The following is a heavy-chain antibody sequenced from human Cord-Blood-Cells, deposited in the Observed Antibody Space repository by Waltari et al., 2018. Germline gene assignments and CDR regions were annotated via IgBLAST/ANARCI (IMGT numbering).Heavy chain of an antibody. CDR1: GYTFTGYY. CDR3: ARDLFQVVVVPAANWFDP. Sequence: QVQLVQSGAEVKKPGASVKVSCKASGYTFTGYYMHWVRQAPGQGLEWMGWINPNSGGTNYAQKFQGRVTMTRDTSISTAYMELSRLRSDDTAVYYCARDLFQVVVVPAANWFDPWGQGTLVTVSS. CDR2: INPNSGGT. J-gene: IGHJ5*02. D-gene: IGHD2-2*01. V-gene: IGHV1-2*02.